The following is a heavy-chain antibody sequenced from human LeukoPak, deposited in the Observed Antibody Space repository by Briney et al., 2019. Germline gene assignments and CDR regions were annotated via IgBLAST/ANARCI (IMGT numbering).Heavy chain of an antibody. CDR2: IYYSGST. J-gene: IGHJ4*02. V-gene: IGHV4-30-4*08. D-gene: IGHD4-17*01. CDR1: GGSISSGDYY. Sequence: SETLSLTCTVSGGSISSGDYYWSWIRQPPGKGLEWIGYIYYSGSTYYNPSLKSRVTISVDTSKNQFSLKLSSVTAAHTAVYYCARDRPDGELDYWGQGTLVTVPS. CDR3: ARDRPDGELDY.